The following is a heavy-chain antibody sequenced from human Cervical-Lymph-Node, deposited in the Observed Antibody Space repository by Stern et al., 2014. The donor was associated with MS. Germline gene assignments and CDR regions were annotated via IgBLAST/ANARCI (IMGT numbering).Heavy chain of an antibody. CDR3: AKNLGHCSGGSCYSHYYYYAMDV. J-gene: IGHJ6*02. D-gene: IGHD2-15*01. V-gene: IGHV3-23*04. CDR2: ISGTGGST. Sequence: EVQLVESGGGFVQPGGSLRLSCAASGFTFNTYAMSWVRQAPGKGLEWVSGISGTGGSTHYAGSVKGRFTISRDNSKNTLCLQMNSLRAEDTAVYYCAKNLGHCSGGSCYSHYYYYAMDVWGQGTTVTVSS. CDR1: GFTFNTYA.